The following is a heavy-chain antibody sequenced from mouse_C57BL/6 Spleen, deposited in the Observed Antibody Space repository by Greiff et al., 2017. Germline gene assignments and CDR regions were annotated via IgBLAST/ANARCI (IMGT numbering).Heavy chain of an antibody. CDR2: ISSRGSYT. V-gene: IGHV5-6*01. D-gene: IGHD1-1*01. J-gene: IGHJ2*01. Sequence: EVQRVESGGDLVKPGGSLKLSCAASGFTFTNYGMSWVRQTPDKRLEWVATISSRGSYTYYPDSVKGRFTISRNNAKKTLYLQINSLKSEDTAMYYCARQRSLRWPFDYWGQGTTLTVSS. CDR3: ARQRSLRWPFDY. CDR1: GFTFTNYG.